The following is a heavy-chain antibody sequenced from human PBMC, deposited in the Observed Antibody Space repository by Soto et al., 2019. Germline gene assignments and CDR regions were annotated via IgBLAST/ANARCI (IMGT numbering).Heavy chain of an antibody. CDR3: ARQAAAGKYYYAMDV. D-gene: IGHD6-13*01. V-gene: IGHV5-51*01. Sequence: EVKLVQSGAEVKKPGESLKISCKGSGYSFTTYWIGWVRQMPGKGLEGMVIIYPGDSDTRYSPSFQGQVTISADKSINTTYLQWSSLKASDTAIYYCARQAAAGKYYYAMDVWGQGTTLTVSS. CDR1: GYSFTTYW. J-gene: IGHJ6*02. CDR2: IYPGDSDT.